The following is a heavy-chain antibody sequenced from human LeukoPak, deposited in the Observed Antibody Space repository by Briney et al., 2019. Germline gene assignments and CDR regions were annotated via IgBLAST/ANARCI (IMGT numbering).Heavy chain of an antibody. CDR1: GFTFSSYA. J-gene: IGHJ4*02. Sequence: GGSLRLSCAASGFTFSSYAMHWVRQAPGKGLEWVAVISYDGSNKYYADSVKGRFTISRDNSKNTLYLQMNSLRAEDTAVYYCARPLVGATGFDYWGQGTLVTVSS. CDR3: ARPLVGATGFDY. CDR2: ISYDGSNK. D-gene: IGHD1-26*01. V-gene: IGHV3-30*04.